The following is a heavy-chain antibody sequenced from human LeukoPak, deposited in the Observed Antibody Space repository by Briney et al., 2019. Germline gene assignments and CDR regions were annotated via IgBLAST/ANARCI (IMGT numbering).Heavy chain of an antibody. Sequence: GGSLRLSCAASGFTFSSYAMSWVRQAPGNGLEWVSAISGSGGSTYYADSVKGRFTISRDNSKNTLYLQMNSLRAEDTAVYYCAKDQDYGSGSYKDWGQGTLVTVSS. CDR3: AKDQDYGSGSYKD. CDR2: ISGSGGST. CDR1: GFTFSSYA. D-gene: IGHD3-10*01. V-gene: IGHV3-23*01. J-gene: IGHJ4*02.